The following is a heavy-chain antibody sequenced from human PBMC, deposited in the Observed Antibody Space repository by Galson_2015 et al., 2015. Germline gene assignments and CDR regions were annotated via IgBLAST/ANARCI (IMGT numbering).Heavy chain of an antibody. D-gene: IGHD3-3*02. CDR1: GGSFNIYA. CDR2: IIPIFGTS. J-gene: IGHJ4*02. Sequence: SVKVSCKAPGGSFNIYAISWVRQAPGQGPQWMGGIIPIFGTSNYAQKFQGRVTITADKSTNTAYMELRGLRSEDTAVYYCARASQDCSRSICPYNYWGQGTLVTVSS. V-gene: IGHV1-69*06. CDR3: ARASQDCSRSICPYNY.